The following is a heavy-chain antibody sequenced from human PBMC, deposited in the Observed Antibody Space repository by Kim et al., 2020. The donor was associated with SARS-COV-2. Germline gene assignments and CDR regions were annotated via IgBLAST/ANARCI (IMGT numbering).Heavy chain of an antibody. CDR3: AGWPKMVVIGFDN. V-gene: IGHV4-39*01. CDR2: IYYGGST. D-gene: IGHD2-21*01. Sequence: SETLSLTCTVSGGSISSNSYYWGWIRQPPGQGLEWIGSIYYGGSTYYNPSLKSRVTMSVDTSKNQLSLTLSPVTAADTAVYYCAGWPKMVVIGFDNWGQGTRVTVSS. CDR1: GGSISSNSYY. J-gene: IGHJ4*02.